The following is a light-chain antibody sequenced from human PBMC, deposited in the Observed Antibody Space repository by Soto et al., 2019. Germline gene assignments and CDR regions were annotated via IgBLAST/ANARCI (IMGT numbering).Light chain of an antibody. V-gene: IGKV1-9*01. CDR3: QQLNSYPHT. Sequence: DIQLTQSPSFLSASVGDRVTIACRASQGISSYLAWYQQRPGKAPKLLIYAASTLQSGVPSRFSGSGSGTEFTLTISSLQPEDFATYYCQQLNSYPHTFGPGTKVDSK. CDR1: QGISSY. CDR2: AAS. J-gene: IGKJ3*01.